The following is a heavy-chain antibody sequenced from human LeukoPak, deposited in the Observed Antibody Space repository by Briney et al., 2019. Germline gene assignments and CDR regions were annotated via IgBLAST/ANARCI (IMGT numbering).Heavy chain of an antibody. CDR2: IRSDGSKK. Sequence: GGSLRLSCAASGITFSNYGMHWVRQAPGKGLEWVAFIRSDGSKKNYADSVRGRFTISRDNSKNTLYLEMNSLRAEDTAVYYCAKDIGSYYDYWGQGILVTVSS. CDR3: AKDIGSYYDY. J-gene: IGHJ4*02. D-gene: IGHD3-10*01. V-gene: IGHV3-30*02. CDR1: GITFSNYG.